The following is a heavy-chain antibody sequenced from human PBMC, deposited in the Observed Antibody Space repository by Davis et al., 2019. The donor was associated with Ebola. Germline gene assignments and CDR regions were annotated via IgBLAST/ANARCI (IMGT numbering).Heavy chain of an antibody. J-gene: IGHJ6*02. V-gene: IGHV1-46*01. D-gene: IGHD3-22*01. CDR3: ARGYYYDSSGYYYDYYYGMDV. Sequence: ASVKVSCKASGYTFTNYFLHWVRQAPGQGFEWMGIISPSVDITTYAQKFQGRVTMTTDTSTSTAYMELRSLRSDDTAVYYCARGYYYDSSGYYYDYYYGMDVWGQGTTVTISS. CDR2: ISPSVDIT. CDR1: GYTFTNYF.